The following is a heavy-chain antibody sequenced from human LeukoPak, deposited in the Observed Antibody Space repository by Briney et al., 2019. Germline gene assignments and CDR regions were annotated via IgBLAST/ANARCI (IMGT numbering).Heavy chain of an antibody. D-gene: IGHD3-22*01. J-gene: IGHJ6*02. Sequence: PGGSLRLSCVASGFTFSSHGMNWVRQAPGKGLEWVSSISSSSSYIYYADSVKGRFTISRDNAKNSLSLQMNDLRAEDTAVYYCARESMIEVGDGMDVWGQGTTVTVSS. CDR1: GFTFSSHG. CDR3: ARESMIEVGDGMDV. CDR2: ISSSSSYI. V-gene: IGHV3-21*01.